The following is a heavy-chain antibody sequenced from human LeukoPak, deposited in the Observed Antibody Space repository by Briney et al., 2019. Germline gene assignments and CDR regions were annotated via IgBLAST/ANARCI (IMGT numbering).Heavy chain of an antibody. V-gene: IGHV4-39*01. CDR2: IYYSGST. D-gene: IGHD2-15*01. J-gene: IGHJ5*02. CDR3: ASPVVVVPPTGWFDP. Sequence: PSETLSLTCTVSGGSISSSSYYWGWIRQPPGKGLEWIGSIYYSGSTYYNPSLKSRVTISVDTSKNQFSLKLSSVTAADTAVYFCASPVVVVPPTGWFDPWGQGTLVTVSS. CDR1: GGSISSSSYY.